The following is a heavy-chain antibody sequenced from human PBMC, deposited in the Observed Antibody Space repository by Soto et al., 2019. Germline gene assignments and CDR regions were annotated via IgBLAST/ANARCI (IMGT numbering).Heavy chain of an antibody. Sequence: QVQLQESGPGLVRPSQTLSLTCTVYAGSISPINYYWSWIRLHPEQGLGWMGYIAYSGSTLYHSSLKSRVTNSLDTSKKQFSLTLTSVTAADTAVYYCARSAQWDGFDPWGQGTMVTVSS. J-gene: IGHJ3*01. CDR2: IAYSGST. D-gene: IGHD2-8*01. CDR1: AGSISPINYY. CDR3: ARSAQWDGFDP. V-gene: IGHV4-31*03.